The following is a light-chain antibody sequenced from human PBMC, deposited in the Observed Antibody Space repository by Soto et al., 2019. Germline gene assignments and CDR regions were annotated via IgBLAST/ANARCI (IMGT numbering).Light chain of an antibody. CDR1: SRDVGGYNS. CDR2: DVS. J-gene: IGLJ1*01. V-gene: IGLV2-11*01. CDR3: CSYAGSYTWV. Sequence: QSALTQPRSVSGSPGQSVTISCTGTSRDVGGYNSVSWYQQHPGKAPKLMIYDVSKRPSGVPDRFSGSKSGNTASLTISGLQAEDEADYYGCSYAGSYTWVFGTGTKVTVL.